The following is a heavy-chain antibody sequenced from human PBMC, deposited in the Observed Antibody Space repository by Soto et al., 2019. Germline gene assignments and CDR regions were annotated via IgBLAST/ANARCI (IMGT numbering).Heavy chain of an antibody. CDR1: GFTFSSYA. CDR3: ARRYGSAIDY. V-gene: IGHV3-23*01. D-gene: IGHD1-26*01. Sequence: GGSLRLSCAASGFTFSSYAMSWVRQAPGKGLEWVSAISGSGSSTYYADSVKGRFTISRDNSKNTLYLQMNSLRAEDTAVYYCARRYGSAIDYWGQGTLVTVSS. CDR2: ISGSGSST. J-gene: IGHJ4*02.